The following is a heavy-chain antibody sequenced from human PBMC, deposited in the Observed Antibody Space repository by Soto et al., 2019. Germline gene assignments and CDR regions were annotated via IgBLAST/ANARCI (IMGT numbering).Heavy chain of an antibody. D-gene: IGHD2-15*01. Sequence: SETLSLTCTVSGGSISSYYWSWIRQPPGKGLEWIGYIYYSGSTNYNPSLKSRVTISVDTSKNQFSLKLSSVTAADTAVYYCARAGYIRFDPWGQGTLVTVSS. V-gene: IGHV4-59*08. CDR1: GGSISSYY. CDR2: IYYSGST. CDR3: ARAGYIRFDP. J-gene: IGHJ5*02.